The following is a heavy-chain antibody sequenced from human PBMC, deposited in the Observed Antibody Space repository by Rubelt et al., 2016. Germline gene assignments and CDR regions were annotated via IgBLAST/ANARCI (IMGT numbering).Heavy chain of an antibody. CDR3: AKGGDGYNPGYYYYYGMDV. D-gene: IGHD5-24*01. V-gene: IGHV3-74*01. CDR2: ISTDGRST. CDR1: GFTFTNYW. J-gene: IGHJ6*02. Sequence: EVQLVESGGGLVQPGGSLRLSCAASGFTFTNYWTHWVRQAPGKGLVWISRISTDGRSTSYADSVKGRFTIARGKAKNTLYRQMNSLGAEDTAVYYCAKGGDGYNPGYYYYYGMDVWGQGTTVTVSS.